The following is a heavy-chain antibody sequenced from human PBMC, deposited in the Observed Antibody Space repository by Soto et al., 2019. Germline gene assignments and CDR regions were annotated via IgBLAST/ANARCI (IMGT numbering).Heavy chain of an antibody. CDR2: IYYSGST. D-gene: IGHD2-8*01. CDR1: GGSISSGDYY. Sequence: SETLSLTCTVSGGSISSGDYYWSWIRQPPGKGLEWIGYIYYSGSTYYNPSLKSRVTISVDTSKNQFSLKLSSVTAADTAVYYCARGRGVFCTNGVCYKAVDAFDIWGQGTMVTVSS. J-gene: IGHJ3*02. CDR3: ARGRGVFCTNGVCYKAVDAFDI. V-gene: IGHV4-30-4*01.